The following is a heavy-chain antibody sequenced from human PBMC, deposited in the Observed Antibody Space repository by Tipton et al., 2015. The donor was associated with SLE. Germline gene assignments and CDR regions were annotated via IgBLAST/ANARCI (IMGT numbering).Heavy chain of an antibody. Sequence: TLSPTCAVYGGPFSGYYWSWIRQSPGKGLEWIGEINHSGSTNYNPSLKSRVTISVDTSKNQFSLKLSSVTAADTAVYYCARRGSGYYASGRRWFDPWGQGTLVTVSS. CDR1: GGPFSGYY. CDR2: INHSGST. J-gene: IGHJ5*02. CDR3: ARRGSGYYASGRRWFDP. D-gene: IGHD3-10*01. V-gene: IGHV4-34*01.